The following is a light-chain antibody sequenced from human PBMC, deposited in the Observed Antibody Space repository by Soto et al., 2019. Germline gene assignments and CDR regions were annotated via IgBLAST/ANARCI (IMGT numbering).Light chain of an antibody. Sequence: DIVMTQSPDSLAVILGERATINCKSSQSVLYSSNNKNYLAWYQQKPGQPPKLLIYWASIRESGVPDRFSGSGSGTDFTLTSSSLQAEDVAVYYCQQYYSIPVTFGGGTKVEIK. V-gene: IGKV4-1*01. CDR1: QSVLYSSNNKNY. J-gene: IGKJ4*01. CDR2: WAS. CDR3: QQYYSIPVT.